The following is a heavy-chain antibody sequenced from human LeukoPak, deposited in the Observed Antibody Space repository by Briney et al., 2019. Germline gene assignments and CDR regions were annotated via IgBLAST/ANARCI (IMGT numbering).Heavy chain of an antibody. V-gene: IGHV3-74*01. CDR3: ARGYGDWFDP. CDR2: VNSDESRT. D-gene: IGHD4-17*01. CDR1: GFTFNSYW. Sequence: GGSLRLSCAASGFTFNSYWMHWVRQAPGKGLVWVSRVNSDESRTAYADSVKGRFSISRDNAKNTLYLQMNSLRAEDTAVYYCARGYGDWFDPWGQGTLVTVSS. J-gene: IGHJ5*02.